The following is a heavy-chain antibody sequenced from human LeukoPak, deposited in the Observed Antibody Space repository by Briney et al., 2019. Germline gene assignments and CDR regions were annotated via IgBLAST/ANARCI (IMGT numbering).Heavy chain of an antibody. V-gene: IGHV3-23*01. CDR1: GFIFSSYA. CDR3: AKDQGNWVGLFDH. CDR2: ISASGGST. Sequence: PGGSLRLSCAAGGFIFSSYAMTWGRHARGKGLEWVSVISASGGSTHDADSVKGRFTISRDNSKNTLYLQMNSLRAEDTAVYYCAKDQGNWVGLFDHWGQGILVTVSS. D-gene: IGHD1-1*01. J-gene: IGHJ4*02.